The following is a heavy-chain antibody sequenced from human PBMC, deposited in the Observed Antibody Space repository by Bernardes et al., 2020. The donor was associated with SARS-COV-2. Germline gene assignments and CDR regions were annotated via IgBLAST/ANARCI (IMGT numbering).Heavy chain of an antibody. Sequence: SETLSLTCTVSGGSINSFYWSWIRQPPGKGLEWIGYIHYNGGTTYNPSLTSRVTISVDTPKNRFSLNLRSVAAADTAVYYCARERAYSGYDFAAPFDNWGQGALVTVSS. CDR3: ARERAYSGYDFAAPFDN. CDR2: IHYNGGT. CDR1: GGSINSFY. V-gene: IGHV4-59*01. D-gene: IGHD5-12*01. J-gene: IGHJ4*02.